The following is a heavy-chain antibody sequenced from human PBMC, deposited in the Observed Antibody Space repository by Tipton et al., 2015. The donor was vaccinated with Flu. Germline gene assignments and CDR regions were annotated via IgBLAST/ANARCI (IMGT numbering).Heavy chain of an antibody. J-gene: IGHJ4*02. CDR1: GDSVASDYY. V-gene: IGHV4-38-2*02. Sequence: TLSLTCSVSGDSVASDYYWGWIRQPPEKGLEWIGKAHRFGTTYYNPSLRSRVTISIDRSKNQFSLRLTSVTAADTAVYYCAREKIAASYYYDSSGYTNYFDSWGQGTLVTVSS. CDR2: AHRFGTT. D-gene: IGHD3-22*01. CDR3: AREKIAASYYYDSSGYTNYFDS.